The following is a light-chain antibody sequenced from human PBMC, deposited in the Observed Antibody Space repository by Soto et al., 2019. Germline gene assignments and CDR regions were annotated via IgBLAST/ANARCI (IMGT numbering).Light chain of an antibody. CDR2: AAS. Sequence: EIVLTQSPGTLSLSPGERATLSCRASQSVSSGYLAWHRQKPGRAPRLLIFAASSRATGVPDRFSGSGSGTDFTLTISRLEPEDFAVYYCQQYASSPLTFGGGTKVELK. CDR3: QQYASSPLT. V-gene: IGKV3-20*01. CDR1: QSVSSGY. J-gene: IGKJ4*01.